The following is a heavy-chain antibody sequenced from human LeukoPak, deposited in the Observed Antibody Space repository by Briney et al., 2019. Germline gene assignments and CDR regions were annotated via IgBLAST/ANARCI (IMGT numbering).Heavy chain of an antibody. CDR1: GFTFSNYW. V-gene: IGHV3-7*01. D-gene: IGHD4-11*01. CDR2: IKPDGSEK. CDR3: SGRPESDSIY. J-gene: IGHJ4*02. Sequence: PGGSLRLSCAASGFTFSNYWMNWVRQAPGKGLEWVANIKPDGSEKVYVDSVKGRFTISRDNAKNSVFLQLNSLRAEDTGVYYCSGRPESDSIYWGQGTLVTVSS.